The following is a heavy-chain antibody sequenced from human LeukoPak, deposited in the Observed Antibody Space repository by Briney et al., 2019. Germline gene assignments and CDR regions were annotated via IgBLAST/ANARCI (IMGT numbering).Heavy chain of an antibody. V-gene: IGHV1-69*05. CDR3: ARFSGNYSGVAFDI. J-gene: IGHJ3*02. CDR1: GGTFSSYA. Sequence: SVKVSCKASGGTFSSYAISWVRQAPGQGLEWMGGIIPIFGTANYAQKFQGRVTITTDESTSTAYMELSSLRSEDTAVYYCARFSGNYSGVAFDIWGQGTMVTVSS. D-gene: IGHD1-26*01. CDR2: IIPIFGTA.